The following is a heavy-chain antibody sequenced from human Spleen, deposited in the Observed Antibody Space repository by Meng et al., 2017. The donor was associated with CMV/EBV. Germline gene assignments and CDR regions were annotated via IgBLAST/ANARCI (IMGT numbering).Heavy chain of an antibody. Sequence: ASVKVSCKASGYTFTSYYIHWVRQAPGQGLEWMGIINPIGGSTTYAQKLQGRVTMTRDTSTSTVYMELSGLRSEDTAVYYCARDLRVYCSSTSCHNWFDPWGQGTLVTVSS. J-gene: IGHJ5*02. V-gene: IGHV1-46*04. D-gene: IGHD2-2*01. CDR2: INPIGGST. CDR3: ARDLRVYCSSTSCHNWFDP. CDR1: GYTFTSYY.